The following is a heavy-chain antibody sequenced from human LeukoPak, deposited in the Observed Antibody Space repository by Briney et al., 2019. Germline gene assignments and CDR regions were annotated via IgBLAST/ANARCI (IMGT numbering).Heavy chain of an antibody. Sequence: QTGGSLRLSCAASGFTFRSYWMSWVRQAPGKGLEWVAVTSSDLNVKLYADSVKGRFTISRDNSRSTLYLQMNSLRPEDTAIYYCAREGYYGSGSPPSLYFEYWGQGTLVTVSS. CDR1: GFTFRSYW. CDR3: AREGYYGSGSPPSLYFEY. CDR2: TSSDLNVK. J-gene: IGHJ4*02. V-gene: IGHV3-30*03. D-gene: IGHD3-10*01.